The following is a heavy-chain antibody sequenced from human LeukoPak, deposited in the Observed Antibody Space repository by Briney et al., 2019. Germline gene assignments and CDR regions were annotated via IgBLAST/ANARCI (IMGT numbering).Heavy chain of an antibody. D-gene: IGHD1-1*01. Sequence: GGSLRLSCAASGFTVSSNYMSWVRQAPGKGLEWVGFIRSKAYGETADYAASVKGRFTISRDDSKAIAYLQMNSLKTEDTAVYHCTRDRGAYNLYDYWGQGTLVTVSS. CDR2: IRSKAYGETA. J-gene: IGHJ4*02. V-gene: IGHV3-49*04. CDR3: TRDRGAYNLYDY. CDR1: GFTVSSNY.